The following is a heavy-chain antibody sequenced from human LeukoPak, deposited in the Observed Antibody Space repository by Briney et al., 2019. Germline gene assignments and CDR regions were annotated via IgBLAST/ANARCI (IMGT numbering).Heavy chain of an antibody. CDR2: ISSSSSYI. D-gene: IGHD6-13*01. J-gene: IGHJ6*03. CDR1: GFTFSSYS. CDR3: ARVVGLTGYSSSWYSGYYYYMDV. Sequence: GGSLRLSCAASGFTFSSYSMNWVRQAPGKGLEWVSSISSSSSYIYYADPVKGRFTISRDNAKNSLYLQMNSLRAEDTAVYYCARVVGLTGYSSSWYSGYYYYMDVWGKGTTVTVSS. V-gene: IGHV3-21*01.